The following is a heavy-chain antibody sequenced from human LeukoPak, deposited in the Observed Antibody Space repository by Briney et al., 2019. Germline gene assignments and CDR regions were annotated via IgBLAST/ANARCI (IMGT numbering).Heavy chain of an antibody. CDR1: GGSISSYY. CDR3: ARGVLGMDV. V-gene: IGHV4-59*01. J-gene: IGHJ6*02. Sequence: SETLSLTCTVSGGSISSYYWSWIRQPPGKGLVWIGYIYYSGSTNYNPSLKSRVTISVDTSKNQFSLKLSSVTAADTAVYYCARGVLGMDVWGQGTTVTVSS. CDR2: IYYSGST.